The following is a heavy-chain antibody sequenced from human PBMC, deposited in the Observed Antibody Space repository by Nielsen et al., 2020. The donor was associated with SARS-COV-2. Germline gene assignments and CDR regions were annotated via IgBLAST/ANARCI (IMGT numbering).Heavy chain of an antibody. CDR3: TTGGITMVRGVMQY. J-gene: IGHJ1*01. CDR2: IKSKADGGTT. V-gene: IGHV3-15*01. D-gene: IGHD3-10*01. Sequence: GESLKISCAASGFTFSNAWMSWVRQAPGKGLEWVGRIKSKADGGTTDYAGPVKGRFTISRDDSKNTLYLQMNSLKTEDTAVYYCTTGGITMVRGVMQYWGQGTLVTVSP. CDR1: GFTFSNAW.